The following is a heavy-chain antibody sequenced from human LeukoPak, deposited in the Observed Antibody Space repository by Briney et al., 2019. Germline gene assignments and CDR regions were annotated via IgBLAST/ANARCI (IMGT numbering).Heavy chain of an antibody. Sequence: PSETLSLTCTVSGGSISSYYWSWIRQPPGKGLEWIGYIYYSGSTNYNPSLKSRVTISVDTSKNQFSLKLSSVTAAGTAVYYCARADTGYSSGPALFDYWGQGTLVTVSS. J-gene: IGHJ4*02. V-gene: IGHV4-59*01. D-gene: IGHD6-19*01. CDR1: GGSISSYY. CDR3: ARADTGYSSGPALFDY. CDR2: IYYSGST.